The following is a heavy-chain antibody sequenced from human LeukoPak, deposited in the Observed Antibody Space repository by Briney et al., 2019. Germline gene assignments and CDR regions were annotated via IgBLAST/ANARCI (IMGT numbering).Heavy chain of an antibody. V-gene: IGHV1-46*01. CDR2: INPSGDSA. D-gene: IGHD1-26*01. CDR3: ARGQSYYDY. CDR1: GYTFTNYY. J-gene: IGHJ4*02. Sequence: ASVKVSCKASGYTFTNYYMHWVRQAPGQGLEWMGIINPSGDSAIYAHNFQGRVNMTRDTSTTTVYTELSSLRSEDTAVYYCARGQSYYDYWGQGTLVTVSS.